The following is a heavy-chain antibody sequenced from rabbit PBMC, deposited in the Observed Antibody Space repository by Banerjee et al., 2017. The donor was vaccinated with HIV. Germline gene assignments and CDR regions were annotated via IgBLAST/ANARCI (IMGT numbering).Heavy chain of an antibody. CDR2: IGAGSGAT. D-gene: IGHD7-1*01. J-gene: IGHJ3*01. CDR3: TRGSAGYAGYGGVTGLDL. CDR1: GFSFSSGYW. V-gene: IGHV1S45*01. Sequence: QEQLVESGGGLVQPGASLTLTCTASGFSFSSGYWICWVRQAPGKGLEWIGCIGAGSGATYYATWAKGRFTISKTSSTTVALQMTSLTAADTATCFCTRGSAGYAGYGGVTGLDLWGPGTL.